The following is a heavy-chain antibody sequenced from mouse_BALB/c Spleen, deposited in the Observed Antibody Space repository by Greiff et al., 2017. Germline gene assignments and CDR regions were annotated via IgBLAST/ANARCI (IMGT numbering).Heavy chain of an antibody. CDR2: INPDSSTI. CDR3: ASSYYGNYGRYFDV. J-gene: IGHJ1*01. CDR1: GFDFSRYW. D-gene: IGHD2-10*01. V-gene: IGHV4-1*02. Sequence: DVHLVESGGGLVQPGGSLKLSCAASGFDFSRYWMSLVRQAPGKGLEWIGEINPDSSTINYTPSLKDKFIISRDNAKNTLYLQMSKVRSEDTALYYCASSYYGNYGRYFDVWGAGTTVTVSS.